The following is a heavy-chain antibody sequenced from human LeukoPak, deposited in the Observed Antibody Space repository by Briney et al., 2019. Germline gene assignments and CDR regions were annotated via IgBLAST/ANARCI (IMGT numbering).Heavy chain of an antibody. V-gene: IGHV3-30*02. CDR1: GFTFSSYG. D-gene: IGHD3-22*01. CDR2: IRYDGSNK. Sequence: PGGSLRLSCAASGFTFSSYGMHWVRQAPGKGLEWVAFIRYDGSNKYYADSVKGRFTISRDNSKNTLYLQMNSLRAEDTAVYFCARGHDNRGSSQIHFDYWGQGSLVTVSS. CDR3: ARGHDNRGSSQIHFDY. J-gene: IGHJ4*02.